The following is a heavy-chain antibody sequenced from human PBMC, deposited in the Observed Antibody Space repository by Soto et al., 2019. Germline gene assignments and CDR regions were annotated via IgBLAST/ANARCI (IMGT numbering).Heavy chain of an antibody. CDR3: ARMGYYDILTSLPSYYYYYGMDV. D-gene: IGHD3-9*01. Sequence: PSETLSLTCAVYGGSFSGYYWSWIRQPPGKGLEWIGEINHSGSTNYNPSLKSRVTISVDTSKNQFSLKLSSVTAADTAVYYCARMGYYDILTSLPSYYYYYGMDVWGQGTTVTVSS. CDR1: GGSFSGYY. CDR2: INHSGST. V-gene: IGHV4-34*01. J-gene: IGHJ6*02.